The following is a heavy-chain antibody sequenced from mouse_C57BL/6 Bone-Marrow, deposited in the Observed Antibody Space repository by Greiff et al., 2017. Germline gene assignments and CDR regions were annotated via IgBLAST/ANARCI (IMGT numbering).Heavy chain of an antibody. D-gene: IGHD2-12*01. CDR2: IDPSDSYT. V-gene: IGHV1-50*01. Sequence: QVQLQQPGAELVKPGASVKLSCKASGYTFTSYWMQWVNQRPGKGLEWLGEIDPSDSYTNYNHQFQGTSTWTVDTSSSTAYMQLSSLTSEDSAVYYCVYSRMDYWGQGTSVTVSS. J-gene: IGHJ4*01. CDR1: GYTFTSYW. CDR3: VYSRMDY.